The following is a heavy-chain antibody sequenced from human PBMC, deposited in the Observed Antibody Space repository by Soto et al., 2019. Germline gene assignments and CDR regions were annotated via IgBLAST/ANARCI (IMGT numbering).Heavy chain of an antibody. CDR3: ARQGRRVVPAALGDYYYYGMDV. D-gene: IGHD2-2*01. CDR1: GGTFSSYA. J-gene: IGHJ6*02. CDR2: IIPIFGTA. Sequence: SVKVSCKASGGTFSSYAISWVRQAPGQGLEWMGGIIPIFGTANYAQKFQGRVTITADESTSTAYMELSSLRSEDTAVYYCARQGRRVVPAALGDYYYYGMDVWGQGTTVTVSS. V-gene: IGHV1-69*13.